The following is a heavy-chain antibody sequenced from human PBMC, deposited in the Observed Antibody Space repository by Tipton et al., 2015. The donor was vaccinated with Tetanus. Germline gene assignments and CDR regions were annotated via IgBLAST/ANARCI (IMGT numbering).Heavy chain of an antibody. Sequence: SLRLSCAASGFTFSSYGMYWVRQAPGKGLEWVAVIWYDGSNKYYADSVKGRFTISRDNSKHTLYLQMNSLRAEDTAVYYCARPLGDSGSYIFDYWGQGTLVTVSS. V-gene: IGHV3-33*01. CDR2: IWYDGSNK. D-gene: IGHD1-26*01. J-gene: IGHJ4*02. CDR1: GFTFSSYG. CDR3: ARPLGDSGSYIFDY.